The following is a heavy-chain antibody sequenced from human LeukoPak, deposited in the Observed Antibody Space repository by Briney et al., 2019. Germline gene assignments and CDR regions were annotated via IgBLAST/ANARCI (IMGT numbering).Heavy chain of an antibody. CDR1: GFTFSSYS. J-gene: IGHJ5*02. Sequence: PGGSLRLSCAASGFTFSSYSMNWVRQAPGKGLEWVANVKQDGSEKYYVDSVKGRFTISRDNAKNSLYLQMNSLRAEDTAVYYCARSLSNRLLSQYNWFDAWGQGTLVTVSS. CDR3: ARSLSNRLLSQYNWFDA. V-gene: IGHV3-7*01. CDR2: VKQDGSEK. D-gene: IGHD2-2*01.